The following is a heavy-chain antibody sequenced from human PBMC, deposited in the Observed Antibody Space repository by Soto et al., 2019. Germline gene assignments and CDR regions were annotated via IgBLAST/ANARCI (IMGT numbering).Heavy chain of an antibody. J-gene: IGHJ4*02. CDR1: GFTFSRNA. D-gene: IGHD1-26*01. Sequence: EVQLLESGGGLVQPGGSLRLSCAASGFTFSRNAMSWVRQAPGKGLEWVSGISGGGGATYYADSVKGRFTISRDNSMNTLYLQMNSLRAEDTAIYYCAKSEPYGSGSYYFDYWGQGTLVTVSS. CDR2: ISGGGGAT. V-gene: IGHV3-23*01. CDR3: AKSEPYGSGSYYFDY.